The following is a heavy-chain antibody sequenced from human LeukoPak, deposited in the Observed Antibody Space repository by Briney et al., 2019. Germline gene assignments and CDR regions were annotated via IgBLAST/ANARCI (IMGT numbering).Heavy chain of an antibody. V-gene: IGHV3-23*01. Sequence: GGSLRLSCAASGFTVSSNYMSWVRQAPGKGLEWVSAISGSGGSTYYADSVKGRFTISRDNAKNSLYLQMNSLRAEDTAVYYCASRIFGVVTPYWGQGTLVTVSS. J-gene: IGHJ4*02. CDR1: GFTVSSNY. CDR3: ASRIFGVVTPY. CDR2: ISGSGGST. D-gene: IGHD3-3*01.